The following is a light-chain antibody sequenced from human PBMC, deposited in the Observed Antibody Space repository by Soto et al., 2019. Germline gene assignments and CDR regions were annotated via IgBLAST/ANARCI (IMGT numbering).Light chain of an antibody. CDR1: QNIGSY. J-gene: IGKJ3*01. CDR3: QKSYDNDLLT. V-gene: IGKV1-39*01. CDR2: TTS. Sequence: DMQMTQSPTSLSASVGDRITITCRARQNIGSYLNLYRHKPGEAPELLIYTTSNVRSGVPPRFSGGGSGTEFTLTISDVRPGNFVTYLCQKSYDNDLLTFGHGTKVDF.